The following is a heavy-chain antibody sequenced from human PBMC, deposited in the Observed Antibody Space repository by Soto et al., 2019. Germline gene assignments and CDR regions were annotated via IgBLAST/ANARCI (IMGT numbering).Heavy chain of an antibody. J-gene: IGHJ4*02. CDR2: IYYRGRTDT. CDR3: ARGRLRYSGYDFFY. D-gene: IGHD5-12*01. CDR1: GGSVSSGSYY. Sequence: LSLTCTVSGGSVSSGSYYWSWIRQPPGKGLEWIGYIYYRGRTDTDYKPSLKSRVTISVDTSKNQFSLKLSSVTAADTAVYYCARGRLRYSGYDFFYWGQGTLVTVSS. V-gene: IGHV4-61*01.